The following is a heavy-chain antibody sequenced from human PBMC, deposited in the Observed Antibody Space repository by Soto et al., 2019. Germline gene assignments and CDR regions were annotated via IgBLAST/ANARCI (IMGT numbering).Heavy chain of an antibody. CDR3: ARAPTHYDQDG. CDR1: GGSISSYY. Sequence: PSETLSLTCTVSGGSISSYYWSWIRQPPGKGLEWIGYIYYSGSTNYNPSLKSRVTISVDTSKNQFSLKLSSVTAADTAVYYCARAPTHYDQDGRGKGTTVTVSS. CDR2: IYYSGST. V-gene: IGHV4-59*01. J-gene: IGHJ6*04.